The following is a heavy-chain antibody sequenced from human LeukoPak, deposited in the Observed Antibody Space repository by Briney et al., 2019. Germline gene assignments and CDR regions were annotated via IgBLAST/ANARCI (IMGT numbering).Heavy chain of an antibody. CDR3: ARVGQFDNSGSLPFDY. J-gene: IGHJ4*02. CDR2: IWYDGSER. CDR1: GYTFTSYG. V-gene: IGHV3-33*01. D-gene: IGHD3-22*01. Sequence: SCKASGYTFTSYGISWVRQAPGKGLEWVAVIWYDGSERYHADSVKGRFTISRDNSNNTLLLQMNSLRVEDTAVYYCARVGQFDNSGSLPFDYWGQGTLVTVSS.